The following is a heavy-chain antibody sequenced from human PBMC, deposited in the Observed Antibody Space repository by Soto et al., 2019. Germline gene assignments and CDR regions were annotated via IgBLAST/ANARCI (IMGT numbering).Heavy chain of an antibody. D-gene: IGHD3-9*01. CDR1: GGSISSGDYY. Sequence: QVQLQESGPGLVKPSQTLSLTCTVSGGSISSGDYYWSWIRQPPGKGLEWIGYIYYSGSTYYNPSLKSRVTISVDTSKNQFSRKLSSVTAADTAVYYCATRPYYDILTGPYYFDYWGQGTLVTVSS. CDR3: ATRPYYDILTGPYYFDY. J-gene: IGHJ4*02. V-gene: IGHV4-30-4*01. CDR2: IYYSGST.